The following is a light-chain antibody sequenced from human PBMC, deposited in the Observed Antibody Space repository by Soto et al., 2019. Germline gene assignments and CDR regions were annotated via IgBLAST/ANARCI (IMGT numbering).Light chain of an antibody. J-gene: IGLJ2*01. CDR2: AVS. CDR1: SSDVGGYNF. CDR3: SSYPGSHIVV. Sequence: QSALTQPPSASGSPGQSVTISCTGTSSDVGGYNFVSWYQQHPGKAPKLLMYAVSERPSGVPDRFSGSKSGNTASRTVSGIQAEDEADYYCSSYPGSHIVVFGGGTKVTVL. V-gene: IGLV2-8*01.